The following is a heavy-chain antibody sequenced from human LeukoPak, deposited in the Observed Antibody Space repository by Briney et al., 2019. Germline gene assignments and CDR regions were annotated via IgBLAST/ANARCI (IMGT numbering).Heavy chain of an antibody. CDR1: GGSFSGYY. Sequence: SETLSLTCAVYGGSFSGYYWSWIRQPPGKGLEWIGEINHSGSTNYNPSLKSRVTISVDTSKNQFSLKLSSVTAADTAVYYCARGSPNIVARPRVGFDYWGQGTLVTVSS. CDR2: INHSGST. CDR3: ARGSPNIVARPRVGFDY. V-gene: IGHV4-34*01. J-gene: IGHJ4*02. D-gene: IGHD6-6*01.